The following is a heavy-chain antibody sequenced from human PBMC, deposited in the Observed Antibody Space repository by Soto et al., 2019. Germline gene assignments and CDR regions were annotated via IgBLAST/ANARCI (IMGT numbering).Heavy chain of an antibody. D-gene: IGHD2-15*01. J-gene: IGHJ6*02. Sequence: GGALRLSCAASGFTLSRYSIKLVPPAPGEGLEWVSSISSSSSYIYYADSVKGRFTISRDNAKNSLYLQMNSLRAEDTAVYYCARDGGATSATGYGMDVWGQGTTVTVSS. CDR3: ARDGGATSATGYGMDV. V-gene: IGHV3-21*01. CDR2: ISSSSSYI. CDR1: GFTLSRYS.